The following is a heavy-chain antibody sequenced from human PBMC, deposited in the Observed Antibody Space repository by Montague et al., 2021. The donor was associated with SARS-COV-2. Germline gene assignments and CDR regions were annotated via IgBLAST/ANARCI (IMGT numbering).Heavy chain of an antibody. CDR2: ISYDGSNK. D-gene: IGHD3-9*01. V-gene: IGHV3-33*05. Sequence: SLRLPCAASGFTFSSYGMHWVRQAPGKGLEWVAVISYDGSNKYYADSVKGRFTISRDNSKNTLYLQMNSLRVEDTAVYYCARDPKYYDILTGYLIARSYYYYYGMDVWGQGTTVTVSS. CDR3: ARDPKYYDILTGYLIARSYYYYYGMDV. J-gene: IGHJ6*02. CDR1: GFTFSSYG.